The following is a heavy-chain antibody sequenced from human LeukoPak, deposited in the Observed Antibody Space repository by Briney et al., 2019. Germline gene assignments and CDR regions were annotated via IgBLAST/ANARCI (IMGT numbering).Heavy chain of an antibody. CDR1: GGSISSGGYS. V-gene: IGHV4-30-2*01. D-gene: IGHD2-21*02. Sequence: PSETLSLTCAVSGGSISSGGYSWSWIRQPPGKGLEWIGYIYHSGSTYYNPSLKSRVTISVDTSKNQFSLKVTSVTAADTAVYYCARHPFSDPFDYWGQGTLVTVSS. CDR3: ARHPFSDPFDY. CDR2: IYHSGST. J-gene: IGHJ4*02.